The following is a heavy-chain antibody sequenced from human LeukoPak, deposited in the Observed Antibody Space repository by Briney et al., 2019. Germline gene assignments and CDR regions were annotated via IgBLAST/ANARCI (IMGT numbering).Heavy chain of an antibody. CDR1: GGSISSGGYY. CDR2: IYHSGST. D-gene: IGHD6-13*01. Sequence: SETLSLTCTVSGGSISSGGYYWSWIRQPPGKGLEWIGYIYHSGSTYYNPSLKSRVTISVDTSKNQFSLKLSSVTAADTAVYYCARGGAAAGLDYWGQGTLVTVSS. V-gene: IGHV4-30-2*01. J-gene: IGHJ4*02. CDR3: ARGGAAAGLDY.